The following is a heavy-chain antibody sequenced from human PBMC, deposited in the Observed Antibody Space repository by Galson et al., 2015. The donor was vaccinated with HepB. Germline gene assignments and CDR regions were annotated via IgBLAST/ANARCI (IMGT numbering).Heavy chain of an antibody. D-gene: IGHD2-21*02. CDR3: ARLTAYSAFDI. V-gene: IGHV5-51*01. CDR2: IFPGNSAT. CDR1: GYSFSSHW. Sequence: QSGAEVKMPGESLKISCQGSGYSFSSHWIGWVRQMPEEGLEWMGNIFPGNSATRYSPSSEGQVTISVDKSISTAYLQWRSLKASDTAMYYCARLTAYSAFDIWGQGTMVTVSS. J-gene: IGHJ3*02.